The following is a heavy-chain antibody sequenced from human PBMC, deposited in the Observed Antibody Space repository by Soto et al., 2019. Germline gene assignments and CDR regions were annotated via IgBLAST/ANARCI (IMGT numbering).Heavy chain of an antibody. CDR3: ARDRGIVVVVAATNDAFDI. V-gene: IGHV3-7*01. CDR2: IKQDGSEK. CDR1: GFTFSSYW. J-gene: IGHJ3*02. D-gene: IGHD2-15*01. Sequence: GGSLRLSCAASGFTFSSYWMSWVRQAPGKGLEWVANIKQDGSEKYYVDSVKGRFTISRDNAKNSLYLQMNSLRAEDTAVYYCARDRGIVVVVAATNDAFDIWGQGTMVTVSS.